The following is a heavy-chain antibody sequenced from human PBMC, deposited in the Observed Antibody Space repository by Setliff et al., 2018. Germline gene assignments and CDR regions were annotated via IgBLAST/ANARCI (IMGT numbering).Heavy chain of an antibody. CDR1: GGSISSSSYY. CDR3: ASMGATRDY. J-gene: IGHJ4*02. Sequence: SETLSLTCTVSGGSISSSSYYWGWIRQPPGKGLEWIGNIYTNGGTDYSPSLRSRVTISVDTSKNQFSLRLSSVTAADTAVYYCASMGATRDYWGQGTLVTVSS. V-gene: IGHV4-61*05. CDR2: IYTNGGT. D-gene: IGHD1-26*01.